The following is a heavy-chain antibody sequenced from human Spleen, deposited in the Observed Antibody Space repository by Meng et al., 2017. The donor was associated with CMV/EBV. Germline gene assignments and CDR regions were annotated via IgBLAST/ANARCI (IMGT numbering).Heavy chain of an antibody. D-gene: IGHD7-27*01. Sequence: FTGYYIHWVRQAPGQGLEWMGWISPNTGGANYARKFQGRLTMTRDTSITTAYMDLTSLRSDDTAVYYCARDPRAAWGRYYSYHSMDVWGQGTTVTVSS. J-gene: IGHJ6*02. V-gene: IGHV1-2*02. CDR2: ISPNTGGA. CDR1: FTGYY. CDR3: ARDPRAAWGRYYSYHSMDV.